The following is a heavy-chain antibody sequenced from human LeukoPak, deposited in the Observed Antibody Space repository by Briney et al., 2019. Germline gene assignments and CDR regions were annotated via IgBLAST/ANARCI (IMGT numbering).Heavy chain of an antibody. D-gene: IGHD3-22*01. CDR1: GFNFYDYG. Sequence: GGSLRLSCAASGFNFYDYGMNWVRQAPGKGLEFVASISSSGGYVYHADSVKGRFTISRDNARNSLYLQMNSLSAEDTAFYYCASDHYDNSGHLLWGQGTLVTVTS. J-gene: IGHJ4*02. V-gene: IGHV3-21*06. CDR2: ISSSGGYV. CDR3: ASDHYDNSGHLL.